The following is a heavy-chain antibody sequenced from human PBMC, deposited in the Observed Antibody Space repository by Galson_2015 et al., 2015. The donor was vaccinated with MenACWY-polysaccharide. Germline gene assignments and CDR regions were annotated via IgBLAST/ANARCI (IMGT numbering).Heavy chain of an antibody. Sequence: SLRLSCAASGFPFSTYVMSWVRQAPGKGLEWVSTITYSGGSTNYADSVKGRFTISRDNSKNTLYLQMNSLRVEDTAVYYCARDKDYGDYSLLDSWGQGTLVTASS. CDR2: ITYSGGST. CDR1: GFPFSTYV. CDR3: ARDKDYGDYSLLDS. J-gene: IGHJ4*02. V-gene: IGHV3-23*01. D-gene: IGHD4-17*01.